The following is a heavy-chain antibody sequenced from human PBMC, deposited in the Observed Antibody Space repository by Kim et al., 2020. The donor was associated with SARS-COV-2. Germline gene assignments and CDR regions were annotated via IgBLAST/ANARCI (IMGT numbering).Heavy chain of an antibody. D-gene: IGHD2-2*01. J-gene: IGHJ5*02. V-gene: IGHV4-4*02. Sequence: SETLSLTCAVSGGSISSGNWWSWVRQPPGKGLEWIGEIYPSGSTNYNASLKSRVTMLVEKSKNQFSLKLTSVTAADTAVYYCSRWPVDTSSFWFDPWGQGTLVTVSS. CDR2: IYPSGST. CDR1: GGSISSGNW. CDR3: SRWPVDTSSFWFDP.